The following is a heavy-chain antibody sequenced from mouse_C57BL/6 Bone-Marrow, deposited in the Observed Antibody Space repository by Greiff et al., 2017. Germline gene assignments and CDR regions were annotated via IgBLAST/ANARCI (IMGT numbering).Heavy chain of an antibody. D-gene: IGHD2-3*01. J-gene: IGHJ3*01. CDR2: IYPGSGNT. CDR1: GYSFPSYY. CDR3: ARTWLLPLFAY. Sequence: VKLQQSGPELVKPGASVKISCKASGYSFPSYYIHWVKQRPGQGLEWIGWIYPGSGNTKYNEKFKGKATLTADTSSSAAYMQLSSLTSEDSAVYYCARTWLLPLFAYWGQGTLVTVSA. V-gene: IGHV1-66*01.